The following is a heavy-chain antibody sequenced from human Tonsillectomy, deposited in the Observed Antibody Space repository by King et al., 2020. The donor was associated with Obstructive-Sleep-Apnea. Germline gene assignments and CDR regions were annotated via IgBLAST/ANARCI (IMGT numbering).Heavy chain of an antibody. J-gene: IGHJ4*02. CDR3: ARDSSSGWYHYFDY. D-gene: IGHD6-19*01. Sequence: VQLQESGPGLVKPSQTLSLTCTVSGGSLNSGTYYWTWIRQLPGKGLEWIGYIAYSGNSYYNPSLKSRVTLSGDTSKNQFSLKLSSVTAADTAVYYCARDSSSGWYHYFDYWGQGTVVTVSS. CDR1: GGSLNSGTYY. V-gene: IGHV4-31*03. CDR2: IAYSGNS.